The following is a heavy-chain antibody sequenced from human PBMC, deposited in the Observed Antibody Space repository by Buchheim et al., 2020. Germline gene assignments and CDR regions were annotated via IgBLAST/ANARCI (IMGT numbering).Heavy chain of an antibody. Sequence: QVQLVESGGGVVQPGTSLRLSCAASGFTFSSYGMHWVRQAPGKGLEWVAVIWYDGSNKYYADFVKGRFTIPRDNSKNTLYLQMNSLGAEDTAVYYCPRAPEERFTIFSKPDYYYYGMDVWGQGTT. D-gene: IGHD3-3*01. CDR1: GFTFSSYG. CDR2: IWYDGSNK. V-gene: IGHV3-33*01. CDR3: PRAPEERFTIFSKPDYYYYGMDV. J-gene: IGHJ6*02.